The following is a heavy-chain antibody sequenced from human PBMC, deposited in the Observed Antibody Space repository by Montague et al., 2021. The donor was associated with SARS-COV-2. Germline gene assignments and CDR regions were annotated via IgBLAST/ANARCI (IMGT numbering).Heavy chain of an antibody. Sequence: TLSLTCTVSDGSVSSGSYYWSWIRQPAGKGLEWIGRIYTSGSSNYNPSLKSRVTISVDTSKNQFSLKVSSVTAADTAVYYCERERSADYYDGSGYHSYKYGMDVWGQGTTVTVSS. CDR2: IYTSGSS. CDR1: DGSVSSGSYY. J-gene: IGHJ6*02. D-gene: IGHD3-22*01. V-gene: IGHV4-61*02. CDR3: ERERSADYYDGSGYHSYKYGMDV.